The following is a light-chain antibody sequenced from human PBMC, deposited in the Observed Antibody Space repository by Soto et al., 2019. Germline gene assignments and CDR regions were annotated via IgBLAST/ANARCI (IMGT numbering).Light chain of an antibody. V-gene: IGKV3-20*01. CDR1: QSVRSNY. CDR3: LLYGSSST. Sequence: EIVLTQSPGTLSLSPGERATLSCRASQSVRSNYLAWYQQKPGQAPRRLIYGASSRATGIPDRCSGSGSGTDLTLTISRLEPEDFAVYYCLLYGSSSTFGEGTLLESK. CDR2: GAS. J-gene: IGKJ5*01.